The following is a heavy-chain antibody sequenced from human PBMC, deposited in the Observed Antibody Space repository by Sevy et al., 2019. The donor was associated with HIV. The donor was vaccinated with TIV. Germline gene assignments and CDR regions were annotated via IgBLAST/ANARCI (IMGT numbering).Heavy chain of an antibody. Sequence: GGSLRLSCSASGFTFSGSALHWVRQAPGKGLEYVSVISSSGSGTYYAESVKGRFTISRDNSKNTLYLQMRSQRTEDTAVYYSVKDSIFYDSSSGYRPFYYYGKDVWGQGTSVTVSS. CDR1: GFTFSGSA. V-gene: IGHV3-64D*09. J-gene: IGHJ6*02. CDR3: VKDSIFYDSSSGYRPFYYYGKDV. D-gene: IGHD3-3*01. CDR2: ISSSGSGT.